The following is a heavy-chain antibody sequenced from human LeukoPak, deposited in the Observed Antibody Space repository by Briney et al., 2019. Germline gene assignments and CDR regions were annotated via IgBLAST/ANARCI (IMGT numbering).Heavy chain of an antibody. J-gene: IGHJ3*02. D-gene: IGHD5-24*01. CDR1: GFTFDDYS. CDR2: ISWNSGSV. Sequence: GRSLRLSCAASGFTFDDYSMHWVRQAPGKGLEWVSGISWNSGSVVYADSVKGRFTISRGNAKNSLYLQMNSLRAEDTALYYCAKDIGDGYNNDAFDIWGQGTMVTVSS. V-gene: IGHV3-9*01. CDR3: AKDIGDGYNNDAFDI.